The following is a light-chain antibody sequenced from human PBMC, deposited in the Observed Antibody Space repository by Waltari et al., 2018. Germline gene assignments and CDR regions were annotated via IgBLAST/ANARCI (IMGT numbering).Light chain of an antibody. CDR1: SSDVGDYNY. J-gene: IGLJ2*01. CDR3: SSYTSSTTVV. V-gene: IGLV2-14*01. Sequence: QSALTQPASVSGSPGQSITISCTGTSSDVGDYNYVSWYQQYPGKAPKLIIYEVSYRPSGVSNRFSGSKAGNTASLTISGLQAEDEADYYCSSYTSSTTVVFGGGTELTVL. CDR2: EVS.